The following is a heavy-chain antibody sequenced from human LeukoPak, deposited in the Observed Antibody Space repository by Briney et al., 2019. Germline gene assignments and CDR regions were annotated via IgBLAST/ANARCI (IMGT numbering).Heavy chain of an antibody. CDR1: GYSFNNYG. V-gene: IGHV1-18*01. J-gene: IGHJ4*02. CDR3: ARDDLDCSGGTCYPDDY. CDR2: ISAYNGNT. Sequence: ASVKVSCKASGYSFNNYGISWVRQAPGQGLEWMGCISAYNGNTNYAQKLQGRVTMTTDTATSTAYMELMSLRSDDTAFYYCARDDLDCSGGTCYPDDYWGQGTLVTVSS. D-gene: IGHD2-15*01.